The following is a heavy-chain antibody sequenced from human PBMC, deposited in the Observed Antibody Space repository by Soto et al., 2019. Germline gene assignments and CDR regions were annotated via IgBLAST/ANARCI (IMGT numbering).Heavy chain of an antibody. CDR2: ITGDGANT. CDR1: GFTFRNYI. Sequence: EVQLLESGGGLVQPGGSLRLSCAASGFTFRNYILSWVRQAPGKGLEWVSSITGDGANTYDADSVRGRFTISRDNSKNTLYLQMNSLRADDTAVYYCAKRMPGPAGYFDLWGRGTLVTVSS. V-gene: IGHV3-23*01. J-gene: IGHJ2*01. D-gene: IGHD2-2*01. CDR3: AKRMPGPAGYFDL.